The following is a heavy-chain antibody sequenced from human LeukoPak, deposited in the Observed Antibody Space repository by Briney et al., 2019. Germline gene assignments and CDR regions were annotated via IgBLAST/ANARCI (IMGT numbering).Heavy chain of an antibody. CDR3: ARGAVTTAVHWHFSL. Sequence: ASVKVSCKVSGYTFTNYYISWVRQATGQGLEWMGWMNPAGDNAGYAQKFQGRMTLTRDTSVSTVYMELSSLRSEDTAVYYCARGAVTTAVHWHFSLWGRGTLVTVSS. V-gene: IGHV1-8*01. J-gene: IGHJ2*01. CDR1: GYTFTNYY. D-gene: IGHD4-17*01. CDR2: MNPAGDNA.